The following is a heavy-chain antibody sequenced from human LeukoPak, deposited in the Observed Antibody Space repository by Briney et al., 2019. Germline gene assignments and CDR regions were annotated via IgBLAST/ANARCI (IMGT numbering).Heavy chain of an antibody. J-gene: IGHJ5*02. Sequence: GESLKISCKGYGYSFTSYWIGWVRQMPGEGLQWMAIIYPGDSDTRYSPSFQGQVTISADKSISTAYLHWSSLKASDTAMYYCARGWFGDLLSWFDPWGQGTLVTVSS. CDR1: GYSFTSYW. D-gene: IGHD3-10*01. CDR2: IYPGDSDT. CDR3: ARGWFGDLLSWFDP. V-gene: IGHV5-51*01.